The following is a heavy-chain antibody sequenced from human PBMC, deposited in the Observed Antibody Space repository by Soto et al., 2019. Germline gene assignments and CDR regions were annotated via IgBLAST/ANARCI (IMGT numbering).Heavy chain of an antibody. CDR1: GYTFTSYA. V-gene: IGHV1-3*01. CDR2: INAGNGNT. D-gene: IGHD5-12*01. CDR3: AITSPGIVGYTYYYYYYYMDV. Sequence: ASVKVSCKASGYTFTSYAMHWVRQAPGQRLEWMGWINAGNGNTKYSQKFQGRVTITRDTSASTAYMELSSLRSEDTAVYYCAITSPGIVGYTYYYYYYYMDVWGKGTTVTVSS. J-gene: IGHJ6*03.